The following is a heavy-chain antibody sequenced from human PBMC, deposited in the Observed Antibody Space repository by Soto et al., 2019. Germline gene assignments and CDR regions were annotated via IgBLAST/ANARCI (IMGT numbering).Heavy chain of an antibody. V-gene: IGHV3-23*01. CDR2: ISGSGGST. CDR3: AKISSSWYAEYFQH. Sequence: GGSLRLSCAASGFTFSSYAMSWVRQAPGKGLEWVSAISGSGGSTYYADSVKGRFTISRDNSKNTLYLQMNSLRAEDMAVYYCAKISSSWYAEYFQHWGQGTLVTVSS. J-gene: IGHJ1*01. CDR1: GFTFSSYA. D-gene: IGHD6-13*01.